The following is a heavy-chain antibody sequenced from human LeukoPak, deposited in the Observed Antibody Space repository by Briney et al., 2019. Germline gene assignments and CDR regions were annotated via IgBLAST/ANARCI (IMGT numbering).Heavy chain of an antibody. Sequence: GASAKVSCKASGYTFTSYGISWVRQAPGQGLEWMGWISAYNGNTNYAQKLQGRVTMTTDTSTSTAYMELSSLRSEDTAVYYCARGGRQWLVRGYFDYWGQGTLVTVSS. J-gene: IGHJ4*02. CDR2: ISAYNGNT. CDR1: GYTFTSYG. D-gene: IGHD6-19*01. CDR3: ARGGRQWLVRGYFDY. V-gene: IGHV1-18*01.